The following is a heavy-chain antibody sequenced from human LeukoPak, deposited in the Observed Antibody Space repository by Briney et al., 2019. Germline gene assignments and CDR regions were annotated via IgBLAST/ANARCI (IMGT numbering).Heavy chain of an antibody. Sequence: GGSLRLPCAASGFAFSAYSMNWVRQAPGKGLEWVSSISSSSTYIYYADSVRGRFTISRDNAKNSLYLQMNSLRDEDTAVYYCARLLLSSAWFDPWGQGTLVTVSS. CDR3: ARLLLSSAWFDP. J-gene: IGHJ5*02. V-gene: IGHV3-21*01. CDR1: GFAFSAYS. CDR2: ISSSSTYI.